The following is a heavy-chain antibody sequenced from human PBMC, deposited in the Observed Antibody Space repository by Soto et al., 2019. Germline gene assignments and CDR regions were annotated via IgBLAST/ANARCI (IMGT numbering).Heavy chain of an antibody. CDR3: AKSSSSIGDTGMDV. Sequence: GGSLRLSCAASGFTFSSYGMHWVRQAPGKGLEWVAVISYDGSNKYYADSVKGRFTISRDNSKNTLYLQMNSLRAEDTAVYYCAKSSSSIGDTGMDVWGQGTTVTVSS. D-gene: IGHD3-10*01. CDR2: ISYDGSNK. CDR1: GFTFSSYG. J-gene: IGHJ6*02. V-gene: IGHV3-30*18.